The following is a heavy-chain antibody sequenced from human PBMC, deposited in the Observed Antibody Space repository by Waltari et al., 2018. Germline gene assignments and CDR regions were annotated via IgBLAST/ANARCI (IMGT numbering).Heavy chain of an antibody. V-gene: IGHV3-53*01. CDR1: GFTVSSNY. CDR2: IYSGGST. J-gene: IGHJ3*02. CDR3: ARDLLRGAHAFDI. Sequence: VQLVESGGGLIQPGGSLRLSCAASGFTVSSNYLSWVRQAPGKGLEWVSVIYSGGSTYYADSVKGRFTISRDNSKNTLYLQMNSLRAEDTAVYYCARDLLRGAHAFDIWGQGTMVTVSS. D-gene: IGHD3-10*01.